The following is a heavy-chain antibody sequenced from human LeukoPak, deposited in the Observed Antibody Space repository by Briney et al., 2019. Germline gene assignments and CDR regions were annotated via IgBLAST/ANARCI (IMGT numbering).Heavy chain of an antibody. Sequence: PGKSLRLSCTASGFTFSSYAMNWVRQAPGKGLEWVSSIDSSSSYIYYADSVKGRFTIPRANAKNSLFLQMNSLRAEDTAVYYCARGPHGGFVIIPTEFWGQGTLVTVSS. D-gene: IGHD3-3*01. V-gene: IGHV3-21*01. CDR1: GFTFSSYA. CDR2: IDSSSSYI. CDR3: ARGPHGGFVIIPTEF. J-gene: IGHJ4*02.